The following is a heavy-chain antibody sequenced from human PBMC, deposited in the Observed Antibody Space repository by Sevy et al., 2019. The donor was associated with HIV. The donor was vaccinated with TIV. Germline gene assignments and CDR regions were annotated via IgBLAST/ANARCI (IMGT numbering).Heavy chain of an antibody. CDR1: GFPFGDYA. CDR3: TRGYYYDSSGYSDY. J-gene: IGHJ4*02. Sequence: GGPLRPSCKGSGFPFGDYAMGWFRQTPGMGREGVGFIRSKDYGGATEYAASVKGRFTISRDDSKSIADLQMNSLKTEDTAVYYCTRGYYYDSSGYSDYWGQGTLVTVSS. D-gene: IGHD3-22*01. V-gene: IGHV3-49*03. CDR2: IRSKDYGGAT.